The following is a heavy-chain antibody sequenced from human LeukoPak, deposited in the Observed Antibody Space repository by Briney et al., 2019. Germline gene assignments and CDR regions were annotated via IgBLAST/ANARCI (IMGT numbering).Heavy chain of an antibody. CDR1: GFTFSSNW. V-gene: IGHV3-7*03. CDR3: TRGHHGLEY. CDR2: IKPDGSAG. Sequence: GGSLRLSCATSGFTFSSNWMSWVRHVPGRGLDWVANIKPDGSAGYYAASVKGRFTVSRDNAKNSLYLQMNSLRAEDTAVYYCTRGHHGLEYWGQGTLVTVSS. J-gene: IGHJ4*02. D-gene: IGHD1-14*01.